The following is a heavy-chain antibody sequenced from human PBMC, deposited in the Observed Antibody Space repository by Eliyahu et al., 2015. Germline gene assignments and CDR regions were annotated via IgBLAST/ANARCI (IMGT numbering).Heavy chain of an antibody. CDR3: AKDRYCSSTSCYGGFDY. V-gene: IGHV3-9*01. D-gene: IGHD2-2*01. CDR1: GFTFDXYA. J-gene: IGHJ4*02. CDR2: ISWNSGSI. Sequence: EVQLVESGGGLVQPGRSXRLSCXASGFTFDXYAMHWLRQAPGKGLEWVSGISWNSGSIGYADSVKGRFTISRDNAKNSLYLQMNSLRAEDTALYYCAKDRYCSSTSCYGGFDYWGQGTLVTVSS.